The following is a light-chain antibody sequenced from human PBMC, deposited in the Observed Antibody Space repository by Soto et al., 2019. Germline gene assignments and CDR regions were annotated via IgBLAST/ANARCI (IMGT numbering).Light chain of an antibody. CDR1: QSVSSSY. CDR3: QQYGNSPIFT. CDR2: GAS. V-gene: IGKV3-20*01. J-gene: IGKJ3*01. Sequence: EIVLTQSPGTLSLSPGERATLSCRASQSVSSSYLAWYQQKPGQAPRLLIYGASSSATGIPGRFSGSGSWTDFTLTISRLEPEDCAVYYCQQYGNSPIFTFGPGTKVDIK.